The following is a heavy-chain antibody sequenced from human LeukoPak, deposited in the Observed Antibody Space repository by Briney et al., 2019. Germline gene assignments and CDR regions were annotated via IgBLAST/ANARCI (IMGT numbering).Heavy chain of an antibody. D-gene: IGHD3-22*01. CDR3: AKAIAPYESSAQSYFHAFDV. CDR1: GFRFSSYG. J-gene: IGHJ6*02. V-gene: IGHV3-23*01. CDR2: IRGSGTST. Sequence: PGGSLRFSCAASGFRFSSYGMNWVRQAPGKGLEWLSGIRGSGTSTYYADSVKGRFTISRDNSKNTLYLQMNSLRAEDTAVYYCAKAIAPYESSAQSYFHAFDVWGQGTTVTVSS.